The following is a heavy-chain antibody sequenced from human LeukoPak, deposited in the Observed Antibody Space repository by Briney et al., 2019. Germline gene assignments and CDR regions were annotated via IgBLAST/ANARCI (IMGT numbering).Heavy chain of an antibody. J-gene: IGHJ5*02. V-gene: IGHV4-59*12. CDR1: GGPITNFY. CDR3: ARLHALGAEEFDP. CDR2: IRYTGDT. Sequence: SETLSLTCAVSGGPITNFYWSWIRQSPGKGLEWIGYIRYTGDTNYNPYLQSRITISVDMPKNQFSLRLNSVTASDTAVYYCARLHALGAEEFDPWGQGTLVTVSS. D-gene: IGHD3-16*01.